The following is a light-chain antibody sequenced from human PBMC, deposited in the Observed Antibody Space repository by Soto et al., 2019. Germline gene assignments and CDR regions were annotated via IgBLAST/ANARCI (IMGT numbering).Light chain of an antibody. Sequence: ERVLTPSPGTLSLCPGERATLSCRASQSVSSSYLAWYQQKPGQAPRLLIYGASSRATGIPDRFSGRGSGEYFTLTSSRLEPEDLTVYYCQQDGSPPITFGQGTRLE. CDR2: GAS. J-gene: IGKJ5*01. CDR3: QQDGSPPIT. V-gene: IGKV3-20*01. CDR1: QSVSSSY.